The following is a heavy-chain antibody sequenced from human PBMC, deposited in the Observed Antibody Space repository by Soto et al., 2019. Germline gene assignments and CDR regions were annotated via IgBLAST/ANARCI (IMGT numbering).Heavy chain of an antibody. Sequence: PGGSLRLSCTASGFTFSSYAMHWVRQAPGKGLEWVAVISYDGSNKYYADSVKGRFTISRDNSKNTLYLKMNSLRAEDTAVYYCAREGSRWELLSEGMDVWGQGTTVTV. D-gene: IGHD1-26*01. CDR3: AREGSRWELLSEGMDV. V-gene: IGHV3-30-3*01. J-gene: IGHJ6*02. CDR1: GFTFSSYA. CDR2: ISYDGSNK.